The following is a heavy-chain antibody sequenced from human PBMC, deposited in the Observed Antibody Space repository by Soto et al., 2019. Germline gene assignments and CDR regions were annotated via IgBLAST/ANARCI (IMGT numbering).Heavy chain of an antibody. J-gene: IGHJ4*02. CDR2: INYSGVST. CDR3: VSAPNWEWGY. D-gene: IGHD1-26*01. CDR1: GFVFARND. V-gene: IGHV3-23*01. Sequence: PGGSLRLSCAASGFVFARNDMNWVRQRPGKGLEWVSNINYSGVSTYYSDAVKGRFTISRDNSRNILHLEMNSLTVVDTAAYYCVSAPNWEWGYWGQGTPVTVSS.